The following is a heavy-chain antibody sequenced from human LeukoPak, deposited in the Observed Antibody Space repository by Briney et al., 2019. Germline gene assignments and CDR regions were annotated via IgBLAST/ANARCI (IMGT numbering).Heavy chain of an antibody. D-gene: IGHD6-13*01. Sequence: SETLSLTCAVYGGSFSGYYWSWIRQPPGKGLEWIGEINHSGSTNYNPSLKSRVTISVDTSKNQFSLKLSSVTAADTAVYYCARGRGSSSWYRWFDPWGQGTLVTVSS. CDR2: INHSGST. V-gene: IGHV4-34*01. CDR3: ARGRGSSSWYRWFDP. CDR1: GGSFSGYY. J-gene: IGHJ5*02.